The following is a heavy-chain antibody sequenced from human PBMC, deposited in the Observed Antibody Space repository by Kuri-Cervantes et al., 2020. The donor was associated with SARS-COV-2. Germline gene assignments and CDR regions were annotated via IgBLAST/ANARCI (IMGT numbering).Heavy chain of an antibody. V-gene: IGHV4-34*01. CDR1: GGSFSGYY. CDR2: INHSGST. CDR3: ARAFGYSSHFDY. D-gene: IGHD4-11*01. Sequence: SQTLSLTCAVYGGSFSGYYWSWIRQPPGKGLEWIGEINHSGSTNYNPSLKSRVTISIDTSKNQFSLKLSSVTAADTVVYYCARAFGYSSHFDYWGQGTLVTVSS. J-gene: IGHJ4*02.